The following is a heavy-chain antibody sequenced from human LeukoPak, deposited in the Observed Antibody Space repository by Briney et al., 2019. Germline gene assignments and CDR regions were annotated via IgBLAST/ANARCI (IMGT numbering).Heavy chain of an antibody. J-gene: IGHJ4*02. Sequence: PGGSLRLSCAASGFTFSTYEMNWVRQAPGKGLEWVSYISSSGSTIYYADSVKGRFTISRDNARNSLYLQMNSLRAEDTAVYYCARDRLMYSSGWSFDYWGQGTLVTVSS. V-gene: IGHV3-48*03. CDR3: ARDRLMYSSGWSFDY. D-gene: IGHD6-19*01. CDR1: GFTFSTYE. CDR2: ISSSGSTI.